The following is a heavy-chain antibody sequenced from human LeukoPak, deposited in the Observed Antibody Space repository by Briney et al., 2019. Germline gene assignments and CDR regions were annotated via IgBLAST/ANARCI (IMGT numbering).Heavy chain of an antibody. J-gene: IGHJ5*02. CDR2: INAGNGNT. CDR1: GYTFTSYA. D-gene: IGHD3-10*01. Sequence: ASVKVSCKASGYTFTSYAMHWVRQAPGQRLEWMGWINAGNGNTRYSQKFQGRVTITRDTSASTAYMELSSLRSEDTAVYYRARDVEGNRVRGVTWFDPWGQGALGTVSS. CDR3: ARDVEGNRVRGVTWFDP. V-gene: IGHV1-3*01.